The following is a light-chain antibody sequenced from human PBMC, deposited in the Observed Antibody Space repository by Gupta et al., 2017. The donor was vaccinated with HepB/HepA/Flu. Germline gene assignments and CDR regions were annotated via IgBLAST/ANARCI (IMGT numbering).Light chain of an antibody. CDR2: YNS. Sequence: SYVLTQPPSVSVAPGQTARITCGGNNIGSKSVHWYQQKPGQAPVLVISYNSDRPSGIPERFSGSNSENTATLTISRVEAGDEADYYCEVWDSSSEHHVFGTGTKVTVL. V-gene: IGLV3-21*04. CDR1: NIGSKS. J-gene: IGLJ1*01. CDR3: EVWDSSSEHHV.